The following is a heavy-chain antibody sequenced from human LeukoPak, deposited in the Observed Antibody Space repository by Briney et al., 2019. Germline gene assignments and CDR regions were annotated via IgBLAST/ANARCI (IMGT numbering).Heavy chain of an antibody. V-gene: IGHV3-7*01. D-gene: IGHD3-3*01. CDR1: GSTFSNYW. CDR2: INQDGSDK. Sequence: PGGSLRLSCAASGSTFSNYWMSWVRQAPGKGLEWVANINQDGSDKYYVDSVKGRFTISRDNAKSSLYLQMNSLRAEDTAVYYCASLSVNFGVVYGMGVWGQGTTVTVSS. CDR3: ASLSVNFGVVYGMGV. J-gene: IGHJ6*02.